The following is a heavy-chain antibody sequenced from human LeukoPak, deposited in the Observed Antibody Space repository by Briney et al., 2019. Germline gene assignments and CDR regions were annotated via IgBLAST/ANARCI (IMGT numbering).Heavy chain of an antibody. D-gene: IGHD2-15*01. Sequence: PSETLSLTCAVSGGSISRNNWWSWIRQSPGKGLEWIGEIFHSGITNYNPSLKSRVTISMDKSTNQFSLKLSSVTAADTAVYYCARLYCSGGTCYSDRGAFDIWGQGTMVTVSS. J-gene: IGHJ3*02. CDR3: ARLYCSGGTCYSDRGAFDI. CDR2: IFHSGIT. CDR1: GGSISRNNW. V-gene: IGHV4-4*02.